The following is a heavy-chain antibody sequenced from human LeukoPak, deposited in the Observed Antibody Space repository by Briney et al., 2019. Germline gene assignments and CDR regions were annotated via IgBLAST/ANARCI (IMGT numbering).Heavy chain of an antibody. D-gene: IGHD6-13*01. J-gene: IGHJ4*02. V-gene: IGHV3-7*01. CDR3: ARGSGSSWFDY. Sequence: GGSLRLSCAASGFTFSDYRMSWVRQAPGKGLEWVANIKQDGSEKYYVDSVKGRFTISRDNAKNSLYLQMNSLRAEDTAVYYCARGSGSSWFDYWGQGTLVTVSS. CDR2: IKQDGSEK. CDR1: GFTFSDYR.